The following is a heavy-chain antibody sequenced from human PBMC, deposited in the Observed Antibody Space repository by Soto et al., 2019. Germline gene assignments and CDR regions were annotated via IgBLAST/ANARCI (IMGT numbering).Heavy chain of an antibody. J-gene: IGHJ6*02. CDR3: ARDPSDYGGFRDYYYGMDV. CDR2: INHSGST. CDR1: GGSFSGYY. D-gene: IGHD4-17*01. Sequence: SETLSLTCAVYGGSFSGYYWTWIRQPPGTGLEWIGEINHSGSTNYNPSLKSRVTISVDTSKNQFSLKLTSVTAADTAVYYCARDPSDYGGFRDYYYGMDVWGQGTTVTVSS. V-gene: IGHV4-34*01.